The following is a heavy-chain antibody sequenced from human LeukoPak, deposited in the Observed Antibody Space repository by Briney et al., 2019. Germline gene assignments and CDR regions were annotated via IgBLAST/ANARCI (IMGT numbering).Heavy chain of an antibody. V-gene: IGHV4-34*01. Sequence: PSETLSLTCAVYGGSFSGYYWSWIRQPPGKGLEWIGEINHSGSTSYNPSLKSRVTISVDTSKNQFSLKLSSVTAADTAVYYCAREEYYYDSSGLYLSWFDPWGQGTLVTVSS. CDR2: INHSGST. CDR3: AREEYYYDSSGLYLSWFDP. J-gene: IGHJ5*02. D-gene: IGHD3-22*01. CDR1: GGSFSGYY.